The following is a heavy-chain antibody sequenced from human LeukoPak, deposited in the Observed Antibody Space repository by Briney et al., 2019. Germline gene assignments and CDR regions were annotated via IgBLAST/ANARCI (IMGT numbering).Heavy chain of an antibody. CDR3: ARHLLVGGYTYYYGMDV. CDR2: TYYSGST. CDR1: GGSISSSSYS. V-gene: IGHV4-39*01. D-gene: IGHD6-13*01. J-gene: IGHJ6*02. Sequence: SETLSLTCTVSGGSISSSSYSWGWIRQPPGKGLEWIGSTYYSGSTYYNPSLKSRVTISVDTSKNQFSLKLSSVTAADTTVYYCARHLLVGGYTYYYGMDVWGQGTTVTVSS.